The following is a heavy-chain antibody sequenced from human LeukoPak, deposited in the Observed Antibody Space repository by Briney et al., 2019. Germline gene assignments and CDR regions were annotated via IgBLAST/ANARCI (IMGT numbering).Heavy chain of an antibody. J-gene: IGHJ4*02. CDR3: AKDFFAGYGGKPQFDY. V-gene: IGHV3-23*01. CDR1: GFTFSSYA. CDR2: ISGSGGST. D-gene: IGHD4-23*01. Sequence: GGSLRLSCAASGFTFSSYAMSWVRQAPGKGLEWVSAISGSGGSTYYADSVKGRFTISRDNSKNTLYLQMNSLRAEDTAVYYCAKDFFAGYGGKPQFDYWGQGALVTVSS.